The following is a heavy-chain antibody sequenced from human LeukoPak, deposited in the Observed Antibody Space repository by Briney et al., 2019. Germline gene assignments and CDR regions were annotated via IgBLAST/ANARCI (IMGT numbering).Heavy chain of an antibody. J-gene: IGHJ4*02. D-gene: IGHD4-17*01. CDR2: IRSKAYGGTT. CDR3: TRDFPPYGDYVGYFDY. CDR1: GISISSYA. Sequence: PGESLRLSCAASGISISSYAMSWVRQAPGKGLEWVGLIRSKAYGGTTEYAASVKGRFTISRDDSKSIAYLQMNSLKTEDTAVYYCTRDFPPYGDYVGYFDYWGQGTLVTVSS. V-gene: IGHV3-49*04.